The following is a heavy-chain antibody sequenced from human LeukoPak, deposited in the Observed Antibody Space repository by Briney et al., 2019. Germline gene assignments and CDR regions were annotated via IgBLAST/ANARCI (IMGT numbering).Heavy chain of an antibody. Sequence: ASVKVSCKASGYTFSDYDINWIRQAPGQGPEWLGWMNPISGNTGYAQKFRGRVSMTRNTSISTAYMELTNLRSEDTAVYYCARAYCTAGSCFSFFYSGMDVWGQGTTVTVSS. CDR1: GYTFSDYD. J-gene: IGHJ6*02. CDR3: ARAYCTAGSCFSFFYSGMDV. D-gene: IGHD2-15*01. CDR2: MNPISGNT. V-gene: IGHV1-8*01.